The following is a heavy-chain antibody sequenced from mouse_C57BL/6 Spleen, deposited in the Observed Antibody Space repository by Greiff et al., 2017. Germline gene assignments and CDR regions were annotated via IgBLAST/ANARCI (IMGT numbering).Heavy chain of an antibody. Sequence: EVQLQQSGAELVKPGASVKLSCPASGFNIKDDYMHWVKQRTEQGLEWIGRIDPEDGETKYDPKFQGKATITADTSSNTAYLQLSSLTSEDTAVYYCARTDRVNYGSSYEYWGKGTTLTVSS. D-gene: IGHD1-1*01. CDR3: ARTDRVNYGSSYEY. CDR2: IDPEDGET. CDR1: GFNIKDDY. V-gene: IGHV14-2*01. J-gene: IGHJ2*01.